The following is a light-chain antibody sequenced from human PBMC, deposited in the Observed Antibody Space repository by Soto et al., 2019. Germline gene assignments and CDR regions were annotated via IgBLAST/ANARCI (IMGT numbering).Light chain of an antibody. CDR1: SGHSNYA. J-gene: IGLJ2*01. Sequence: QPVLTQSPAASASLGASVKLTCTLSSGHSNYAIAWHQQQSEKGPRYLMKLNSDGSHSKGDGIPDRFSDSSSGAERYLTISGLQSEDEADYYCQTWGSGIVVFGGGTKLTVL. CDR2: LNSDGSH. CDR3: QTWGSGIVV. V-gene: IGLV4-69*01.